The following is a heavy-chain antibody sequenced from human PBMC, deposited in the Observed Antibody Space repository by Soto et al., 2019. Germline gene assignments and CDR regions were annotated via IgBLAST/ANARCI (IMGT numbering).Heavy chain of an antibody. CDR3: ARQFDSDTTGYYYAY. Sequence: VSLNTAGGTFCRNTIIWGRQATGQGLEWMGGIMPIFGSANYAQKFQGRVTITADENTRTVYMELSRLRSEDTAVYYCARQFDSDTTGYYYAYWGQGTLVTVSS. J-gene: IGHJ4*02. D-gene: IGHD3-22*01. V-gene: IGHV1-69*01. CDR2: IMPIFGSA. CDR1: GGTFCRNT.